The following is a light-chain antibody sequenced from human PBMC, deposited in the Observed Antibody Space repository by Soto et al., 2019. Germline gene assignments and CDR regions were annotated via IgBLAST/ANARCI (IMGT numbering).Light chain of an antibody. Sequence: EIVLTQSPGTLSLSPGERATLSCRASHTISSSYLAWYQQKPGQAPRLLMYGISRRATGIPDRFSGSGSGTDFTFTITRLEPEDFAVYDCQQYVTSSPRTFGQGTKVEIK. CDR2: GIS. J-gene: IGKJ1*01. V-gene: IGKV3-20*01. CDR3: QQYVTSSPRT. CDR1: HTISSSY.